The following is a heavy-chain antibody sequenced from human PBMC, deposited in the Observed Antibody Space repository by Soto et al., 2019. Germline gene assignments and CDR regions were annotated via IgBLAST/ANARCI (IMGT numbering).Heavy chain of an antibody. V-gene: IGHV3-15*01. J-gene: IGHJ4*02. D-gene: IGHD5-12*01. CDR3: LTERGAGSYTGYAREDH. CDR2: MKSITDAGTT. CDR1: GFTFANAW. Sequence: EVQLVQSGGGLVKPGESLTLSCAGSGFTFANAWMSWVRQAPGKGLEWVGRMKSITDAGTTDLAAPVKGRFSISRDESKNTWYRSMTNVKVEDTALYYCLTERGAGSYTGYAREDHWGQGTLVPVSS.